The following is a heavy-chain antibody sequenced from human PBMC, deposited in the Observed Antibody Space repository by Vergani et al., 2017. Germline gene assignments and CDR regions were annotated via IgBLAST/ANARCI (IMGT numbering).Heavy chain of an antibody. CDR1: GFSLSTSGVG. Sequence: QITLKESGPTLVKPTQTLTLTCTFSGFSLSTSGVGVGWIRQPPGKALEWLALIYWNDDKRYSPSLKSRLTITKDTSKNQVVLTMTNMDPVDTATYYCAHSVDIVATINFDYGGQGTLVTVAS. CDR2: IYWNDDK. CDR3: AHSVDIVATINFDY. V-gene: IGHV2-5*01. D-gene: IGHD5-12*01. J-gene: IGHJ4*02.